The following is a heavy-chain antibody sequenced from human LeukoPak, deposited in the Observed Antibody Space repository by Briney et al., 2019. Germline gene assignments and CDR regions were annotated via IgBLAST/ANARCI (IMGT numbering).Heavy chain of an antibody. CDR1: GGSFSGYY. J-gene: IGHJ4*02. V-gene: IGHV4-34*01. D-gene: IGHD3-16*01. Sequence: SETLSLTCAVYGGSFSGYYWSWIRQPPGKGLEWIGEINHSGSTNYNPSLESRVTISVDTSKNQFSLKLSSVTAADTAVYYCARGRTWGTKYYFDYWGQGTLVTVSS. CDR2: INHSGST. CDR3: ARGRTWGTKYYFDY.